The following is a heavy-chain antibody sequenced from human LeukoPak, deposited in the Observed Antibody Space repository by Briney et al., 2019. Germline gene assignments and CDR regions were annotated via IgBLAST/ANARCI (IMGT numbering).Heavy chain of an antibody. CDR2: ISYDGSNK. D-gene: IGHD2-15*01. Sequence: PGRSLRLSCAASGFTFSSYAMHWVRQAPGKGLEWVAVISYDGSNKYYADSVKGRFTISRDNSKNTLYLQMNSLRAEDTAVYYCARALRHCSGGSCFPMPRYWGQGTLVTVSS. CDR3: ARALRHCSGGSCFPMPRY. CDR1: GFTFSSYA. V-gene: IGHV3-30*04. J-gene: IGHJ4*02.